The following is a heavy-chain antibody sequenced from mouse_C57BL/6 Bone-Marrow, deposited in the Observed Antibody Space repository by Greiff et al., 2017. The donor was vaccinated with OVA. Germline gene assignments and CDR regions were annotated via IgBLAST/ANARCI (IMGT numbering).Heavy chain of an antibody. Sequence: VQLQQSGAELAKPGASVKLSCKASGYPFPRSWLHLVTQRPGQGLAWIGYINPSSGYTKYNQKFKDKATLTADKSSSTAYMQLSSLTYEDSAVYYCARSVYFDYWGQGTTLTVSS. V-gene: IGHV1-7*01. CDR1: GYPFPRSW. CDR2: INPSSGYT. J-gene: IGHJ2*01. CDR3: ARSVYFDY.